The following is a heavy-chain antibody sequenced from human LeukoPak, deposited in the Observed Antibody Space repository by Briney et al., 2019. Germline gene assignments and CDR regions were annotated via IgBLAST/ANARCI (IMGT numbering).Heavy chain of an antibody. J-gene: IGHJ4*02. CDR2: VGGDGRT. CDR1: GFSFSLNA. CDR3: AKDMSWWVTVDF. Sequence: GGSLRLSCAASGFSFSLNAMSWFRQAPGRGLQWVAGVGGDGRTHYTDSVRGRFTISRDNSKNTLHLQMDSLRVDDTAVYYCAKDMSWWVTVDFWGQGTLVTVSS. V-gene: IGHV3-23*01. D-gene: IGHD2-21*02.